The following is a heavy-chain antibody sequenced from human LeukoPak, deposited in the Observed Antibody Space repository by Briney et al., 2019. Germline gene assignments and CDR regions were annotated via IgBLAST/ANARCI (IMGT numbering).Heavy chain of an antibody. CDR2: INSISNTI. V-gene: IGHV3-48*01. Sequence: GGSLRLSCAASGFTFSSYSMNWVRQAPGKGLEWVSYINSISNTIYYANSVKGRFTISRDNAKNSLYLQMNSLRVEDTAVYYCARRIVGPSSGGDYWGQGTPATVSS. J-gene: IGHJ4*02. D-gene: IGHD1-26*01. CDR3: ARRIVGPSSGGDY. CDR1: GFTFSSYS.